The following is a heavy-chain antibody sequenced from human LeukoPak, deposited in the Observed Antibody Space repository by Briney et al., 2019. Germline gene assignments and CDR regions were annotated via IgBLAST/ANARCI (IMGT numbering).Heavy chain of an antibody. CDR2: IYYSGYT. CDR3: ARYRGSSGWYDYGMDV. V-gene: IGHV4-59*02. CDR1: GGSVTSTN. D-gene: IGHD6-19*01. J-gene: IGHJ6*02. Sequence: PSETLSLTCDVSGGSVTSTNWWTWVRQPPGKGLEWIGYIYYSGYTNYNPSLKSRVTISVDTSKNQFSLKLSSVTAADTAVYYCARYRGSSGWYDYGMDVWGQGTTVTVSS.